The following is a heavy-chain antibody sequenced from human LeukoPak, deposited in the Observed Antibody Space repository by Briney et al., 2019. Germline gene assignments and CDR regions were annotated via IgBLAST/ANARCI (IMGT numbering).Heavy chain of an antibody. J-gene: IGHJ4*02. D-gene: IGHD6-13*01. CDR1: GGSFSGYY. CDR2: INHSGST. CDR3: ARSAYGSSWKSNPFDY. Sequence: SETLSLTCAVYGGSFSGYYWSWIRQPPGKGLEWIGEINHSGSTNYNPSLKSRVTISVDTSKNQFSLKLSSVTAADTAVYYCARSAYGSSWKSNPFDYWGQGTLVTVSS. V-gene: IGHV4-34*01.